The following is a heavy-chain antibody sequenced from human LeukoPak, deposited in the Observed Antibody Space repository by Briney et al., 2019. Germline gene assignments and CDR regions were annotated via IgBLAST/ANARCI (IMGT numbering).Heavy chain of an antibody. Sequence: SVKVSCKASGSTFSSYAISWVRQAPGQGLQRMGGIISIFGTTNYAQKFQGRVTITADESTNTAYMELSSLTSEDTAVYYCARVPHSNYGMDVWGQGTTVTVSS. J-gene: IGHJ6*02. V-gene: IGHV1-69*13. D-gene: IGHD2-15*01. CDR1: GSTFSSYA. CDR2: IISIFGTT. CDR3: ARVPHSNYGMDV.